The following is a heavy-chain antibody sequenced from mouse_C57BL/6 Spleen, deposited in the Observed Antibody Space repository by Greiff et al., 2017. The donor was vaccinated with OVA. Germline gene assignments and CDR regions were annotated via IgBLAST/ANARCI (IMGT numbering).Heavy chain of an antibody. Sequence: EVQLQQSGPELVKPGASVKMSCKASGYTFTDYNMHWVKQSHGKSLEWIGYINPNNGGTSYNQKFKGKATLTVNKSSSTAYMELRSLTSEDSAVYYCARGGLYYDYEGGWFAYWGQGTLVTVSA. CDR3: ARGGLYYDYEGGWFAY. V-gene: IGHV1-22*01. CDR1: GYTFTDYN. D-gene: IGHD2-4*01. CDR2: INPNNGGT. J-gene: IGHJ3*01.